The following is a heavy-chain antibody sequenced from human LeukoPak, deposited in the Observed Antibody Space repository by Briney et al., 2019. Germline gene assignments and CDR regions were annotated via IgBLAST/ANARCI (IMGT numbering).Heavy chain of an antibody. Sequence: SETLSLTCTVSGGSICSYYWSWIRQPPGKGVEWIAYIFYSGRTNYNPSVKSRVTISVDTSKNQYSLQLNSVTPEDTALYYCSKGGLVRGSINSFIGFYIWGQGIMVTVSS. CDR3: SKGGLVRGSINSFIGFYI. J-gene: IGHJ3*02. CDR2: IFYSGRT. D-gene: IGHD3-10*01. V-gene: IGHV4-59*12. CDR1: GGSICSYY.